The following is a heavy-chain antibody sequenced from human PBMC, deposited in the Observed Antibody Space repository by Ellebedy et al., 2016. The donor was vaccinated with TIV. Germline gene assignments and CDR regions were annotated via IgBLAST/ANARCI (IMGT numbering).Heavy chain of an antibody. CDR3: ARGANLNWFDP. J-gene: IGHJ5*02. CDR1: GGSISSYY. V-gene: IGHV4-30-4*01. CDR2: IYYSGST. Sequence: SETLSLTXTVSGGSISSYYWSWIRQPPGKGLEWIGYIYYSGSTYYNPSLKSRVTISVDTSKNQFSLKLSSVTAADTAVYYCARGANLNWFDPWGQGTLVTVSS.